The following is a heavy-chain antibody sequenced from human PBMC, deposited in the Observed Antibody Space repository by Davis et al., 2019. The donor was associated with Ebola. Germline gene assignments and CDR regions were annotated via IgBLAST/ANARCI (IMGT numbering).Heavy chain of an antibody. Sequence: GGSLRLSCAASGFTFSSYGMHWVRQAPGKGLEWVAFIRYDGSNKYYADSVKGRFTISRDNSKNTLYLQMNSLRDEDTAAYYCATDRNWDFDYWGQGTLVTVSS. CDR3: ATDRNWDFDY. J-gene: IGHJ4*02. V-gene: IGHV3-30*02. CDR2: IRYDGSNK. D-gene: IGHD7-27*01. CDR1: GFTFSSYG.